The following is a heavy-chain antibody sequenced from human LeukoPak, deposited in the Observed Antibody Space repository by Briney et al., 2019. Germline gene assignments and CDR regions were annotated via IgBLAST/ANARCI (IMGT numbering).Heavy chain of an antibody. Sequence: ASVKVSCKASGYTFTGYYMHWVRQAPGQGLEWMGWINPNSGGTNYAQKFQGRVTITRDTSASTAYMELSSLRSEDTAVYYCARGRITILGVAINWFDPWGQGTLVTVSS. CDR3: ARGRITILGVAINWFDP. D-gene: IGHD3-3*01. V-gene: IGHV1-2*02. CDR2: INPNSGGT. CDR1: GYTFTGYY. J-gene: IGHJ5*02.